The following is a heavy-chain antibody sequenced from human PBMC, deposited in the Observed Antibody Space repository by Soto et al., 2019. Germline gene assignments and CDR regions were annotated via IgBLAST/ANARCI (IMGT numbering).Heavy chain of an antibody. CDR2: ISAYNGNT. J-gene: IGHJ5*02. CDR3: ARTSNLSGANWFDP. D-gene: IGHD4-4*01. Sequence: ASVKVSCKASGYTFTSYGISWVRQAPGQGLEWMGWISAYNGNTNYAQKLQGRVTMTTDTSTSTAYMELRSLRSDDTAVYYCARTSNLSGANWFDPWGQGTLVTVSS. V-gene: IGHV1-18*01. CDR1: GYTFTSYG.